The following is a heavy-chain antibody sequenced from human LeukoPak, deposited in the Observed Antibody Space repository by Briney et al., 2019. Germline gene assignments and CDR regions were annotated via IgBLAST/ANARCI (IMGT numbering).Heavy chain of an antibody. CDR3: ARLPRSGGYSYGYADLDY. CDR1: GGSISSSGYY. V-gene: IGHV4-39*01. CDR2: IYYTGNT. J-gene: IGHJ4*02. D-gene: IGHD5-18*01. Sequence: SETLSLTCSVSGGSISSSGYYWAWIRQPPGKGLEWIGSIYYTGNTYYNPSLTSRVTISVDTSKNQFSLKLSSVTAADTAVYYRARLPRSGGYSYGYADLDYWGQGTLVTVSS.